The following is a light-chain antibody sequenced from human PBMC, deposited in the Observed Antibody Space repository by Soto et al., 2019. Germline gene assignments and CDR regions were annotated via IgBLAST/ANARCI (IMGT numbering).Light chain of an antibody. CDR2: DAS. J-gene: IGKJ1*01. Sequence: DIQMTQSPSSLSASVGDRVNVTCRASQSIGRSLNWYQQKTGTAPKILIYDASSLESGVPSRFSGSGSGTEFTLTISSLQPDDFATYYCQQYNTYWTFGQGTKV. CDR1: QSIGRS. CDR3: QQYNTYWT. V-gene: IGKV1-5*01.